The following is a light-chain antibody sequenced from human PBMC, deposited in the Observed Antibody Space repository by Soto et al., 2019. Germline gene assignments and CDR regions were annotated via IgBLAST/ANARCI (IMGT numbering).Light chain of an antibody. CDR2: EVS. J-gene: IGKJ5*01. CDR3: QHLNSYPIT. Sequence: IQLTQFPSSLSASVGDRVTITCRASQGVSSHLAWHQQKPGKAPKLLIYEVSTLQSGVPSRFSGSGSGTDFTLTISSLQREDFATYYCQHLNSYPITFGQGTRLEIK. V-gene: IGKV1-9*01. CDR1: QGVSSH.